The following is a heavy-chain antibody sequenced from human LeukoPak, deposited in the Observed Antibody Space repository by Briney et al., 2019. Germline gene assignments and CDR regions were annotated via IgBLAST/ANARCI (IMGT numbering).Heavy chain of an antibody. CDR1: GGSISSYY. CDR2: IYTSGST. Sequence: PSETLSLTCTVSGGSISSYYWSWIRQPAGKGLEWIGRIYTSGSTNYNPSLKSRVTMSVDTSKNQFSLKLSSVTAADTAVYYCARVHTISSQFNWFDPWGQGTLVTVSS. D-gene: IGHD3-3*01. J-gene: IGHJ5*02. CDR3: ARVHTISSQFNWFDP. V-gene: IGHV4-4*07.